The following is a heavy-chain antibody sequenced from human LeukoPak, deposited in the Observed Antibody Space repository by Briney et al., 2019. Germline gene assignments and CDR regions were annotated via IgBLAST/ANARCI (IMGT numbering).Heavy chain of an antibody. CDR3: AKEGRYCSSTSCDYYFDN. J-gene: IGHJ4*02. D-gene: IGHD2-2*01. CDR1: GFTFSSYG. CDR2: VSSDGSNK. V-gene: IGHV3-30*18. Sequence: PGGSLRLSCAASGFTFSSYGMHWVRQAPGKGLEWVGVVSSDGSNKYYADSVKGRFTISRDNSKNTVYLQMNSLRVEDTAVYYCAKEGRYCSSTSCDYYFDNWGQGTLVTVSS.